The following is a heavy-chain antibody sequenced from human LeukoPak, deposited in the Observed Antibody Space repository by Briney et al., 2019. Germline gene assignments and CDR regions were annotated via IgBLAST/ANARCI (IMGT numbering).Heavy chain of an antibody. CDR1: GFTFSSYE. CDR2: ISSSGSTI. CDR3: ARGDYYDSSGYSYGFDY. J-gene: IGHJ4*02. V-gene: IGHV3-48*03. D-gene: IGHD3-22*01. Sequence: PGGSLRLSCAASGFTFSSYEMNWVRQAPGKGLEWVSYISSSGSTIYYADSVKGRFTISRDNAKNSLYLQMNSLRAEDTAVYYCARGDYYDSSGYSYGFDYWGQGTLVTVSS.